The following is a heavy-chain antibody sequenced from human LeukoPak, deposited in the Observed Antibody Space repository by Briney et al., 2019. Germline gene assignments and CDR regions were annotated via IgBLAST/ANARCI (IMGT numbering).Heavy chain of an antibody. Sequence: GGSLRLSCAASGFTFSSYGMHWVRQAPGKGLAWVAFIRYDGSNKYYADSVKGRFTISRDNSKNTLYLQMNSERAEDTAVYYCAKERQWQLLILDSWGQGTLVTVSS. D-gene: IGHD1-26*01. V-gene: IGHV3-30*02. CDR2: IRYDGSNK. J-gene: IGHJ4*02. CDR1: GFTFSSYG. CDR3: AKERQWQLLILDS.